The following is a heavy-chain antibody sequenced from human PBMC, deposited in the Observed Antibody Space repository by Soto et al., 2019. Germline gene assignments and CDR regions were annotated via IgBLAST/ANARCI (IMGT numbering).Heavy chain of an antibody. CDR2: ISGSGGST. Sequence: GGSLRLSCAASGFTFSSYAMSWVRQAPGKGLEWVSAISGSGGSTYYADSVKGRFTISRDNSKNTLYLQMNSLRAEDTAVYYCAKEGAGIQLWLSSYFDYWGQGTLVTVSS. D-gene: IGHD5-18*01. CDR3: AKEGAGIQLWLSSYFDY. CDR1: GFTFSSYA. V-gene: IGHV3-23*01. J-gene: IGHJ4*02.